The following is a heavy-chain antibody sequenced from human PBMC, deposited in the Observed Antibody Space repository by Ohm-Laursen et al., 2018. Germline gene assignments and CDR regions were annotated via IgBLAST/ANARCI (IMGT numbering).Heavy chain of an antibody. CDR3: ARKEGSSTSCYRAYYYYGMDV. CDR1: GGSFSSYA. V-gene: IGHV1-69*13. D-gene: IGHD2-2*01. CDR2: IIPIFGTA. Sequence: ASVKASCKASGGSFSSYAISWVRQAPGQGLEWMGGIIPIFGTANYAQKFQGRVTITADESTSTAYMELSSLRSEDTAVYYCARKEGSSTSCYRAYYYYGMDVWGQGTTVTVSS. J-gene: IGHJ6*02.